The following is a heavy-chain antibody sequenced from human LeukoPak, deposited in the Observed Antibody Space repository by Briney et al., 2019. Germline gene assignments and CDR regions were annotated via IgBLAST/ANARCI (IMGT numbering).Heavy chain of an antibody. J-gene: IGHJ2*01. D-gene: IGHD4-23*01. Sequence: SGTLSLTCTVSGGSISSYYWSWIRQPPGKGLEWIGYIYYSGSTNYNPSLKSRVTISVDTSKNQFSLKLSSVTAADTAVYYCAGGDYGGHWYFDLWGRGTLVTVSS. CDR2: IYYSGST. V-gene: IGHV4-59*01. CDR1: GGSISSYY. CDR3: AGGDYGGHWYFDL.